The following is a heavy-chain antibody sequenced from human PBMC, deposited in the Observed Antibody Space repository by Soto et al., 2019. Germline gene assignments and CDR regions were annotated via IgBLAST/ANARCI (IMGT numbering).Heavy chain of an antibody. D-gene: IGHD3-16*02. Sequence: QVQLQESGPGVVKPSQTLALTCTVSGFSLSTGGYYWSWIRQRPGTGLEWLGYISYIGTTYYKLSLRSRISISIDTSKNQFSLKLSSMTAADTAVYFCARETPFVSLDFWGQGTQVTVSS. J-gene: IGHJ4*02. CDR3: ARETPFVSLDF. V-gene: IGHV4-31*03. CDR1: GFSLSTGGYY. CDR2: ISYIGTT.